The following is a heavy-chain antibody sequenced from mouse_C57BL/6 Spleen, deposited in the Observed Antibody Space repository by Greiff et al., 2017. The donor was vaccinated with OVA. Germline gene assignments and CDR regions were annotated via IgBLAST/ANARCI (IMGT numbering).Heavy chain of an antibody. CDR3: ARGGKRYDYDGPAWFAY. Sequence: EVQLVESGPGLVKPSQSLSLTCSVTGYSITSGYYWNWIRQFPGNKLEWMGYISYDGSNNYNPSLKNRISITRDTSKNQFFLKLNSVTTEDTATYYCARGGKRYDYDGPAWFAYWGQGTLVTVSA. CDR1: GYSITSGYY. D-gene: IGHD2-4*01. V-gene: IGHV3-6*01. CDR2: ISYDGSN. J-gene: IGHJ3*01.